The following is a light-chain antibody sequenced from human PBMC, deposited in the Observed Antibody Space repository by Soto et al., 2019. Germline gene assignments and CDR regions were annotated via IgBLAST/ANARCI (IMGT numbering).Light chain of an antibody. V-gene: IGLV2-8*01. Sequence: QSVLTQPPSASGSPGQSVTISCTGTSSDVGTDNYVSWYQHFSGKAPKLMIYDVNKRPSGVPDRFSGSKSGNTASLTVSGLQADDEGDYYCASFSSSNALVFGGGTKLTVL. CDR3: ASFSSSNALV. J-gene: IGLJ2*01. CDR2: DVN. CDR1: SSDVGTDNY.